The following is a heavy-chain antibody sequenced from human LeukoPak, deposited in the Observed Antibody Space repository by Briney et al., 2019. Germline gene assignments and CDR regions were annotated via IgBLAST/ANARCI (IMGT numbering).Heavy chain of an antibody. J-gene: IGHJ4*02. D-gene: IGHD6-19*01. CDR2: ISSSSSYI. CDR1: GFTFSSYS. V-gene: IGHV3-21*01. Sequence: GGSLRLSCAASGFTFSSYSMNWVRQAPGKGLEWVSSISSSSSYIYYADSVKGRFTISRDNAKNSLYLQMNSLRAEDTAVYYCARAGGSGWYLDYWGQGTLVTVSS. CDR3: ARAGGSGWYLDY.